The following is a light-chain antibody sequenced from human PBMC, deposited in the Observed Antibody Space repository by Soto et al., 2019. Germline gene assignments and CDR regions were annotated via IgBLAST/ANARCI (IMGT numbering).Light chain of an antibody. CDR2: GIS. J-gene: IGKJ2*01. CDR1: QSVTNRY. V-gene: IGKV3-20*01. CDR3: QQYSSLPHT. Sequence: ESVLTQSPGTLSLSPGERATLSCRASQSVTNRYFALYQQRPGQAPRLLIYGISNRATGIPDRFSGSGSGTDFTLTISRLETEDFVVYYCQQYSSLPHTFGQGTKLEVK.